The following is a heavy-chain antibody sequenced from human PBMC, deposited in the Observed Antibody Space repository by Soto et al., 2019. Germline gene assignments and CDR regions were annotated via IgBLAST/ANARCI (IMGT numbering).Heavy chain of an antibody. J-gene: IGHJ4*02. CDR3: ARTAGDLDY. V-gene: IGHV1-8*01. CDR1: GYTFTNYE. Sequence: VQLVQSGAEVKMPGASMKVSCKTSGYTFTNYEVKWVRQATGQGFEWVGWMNPKSGYTGHAPKFQGRVTMTRDTALRTAYMELSGLTSEDTAVYYCARTAGDLDYWGQGTLVTVSS. CDR2: MNPKSGYT.